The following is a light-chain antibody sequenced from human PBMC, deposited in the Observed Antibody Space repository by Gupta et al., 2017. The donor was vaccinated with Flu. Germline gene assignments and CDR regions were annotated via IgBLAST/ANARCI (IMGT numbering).Light chain of an antibody. J-gene: IGKJ5*01. CDR1: QSVSSN. V-gene: IGKV3-15*01. Sequence: PATLSVSPGERATLSCRASQSVSSNLAWYQQKPGQAPRLLIYGASTRATGIPARFSGSGSGTEFTLTISSLQSEDFAVYYCQQYNNWPLSFGQGTRLEIK. CDR3: QQYNNWPLS. CDR2: GAS.